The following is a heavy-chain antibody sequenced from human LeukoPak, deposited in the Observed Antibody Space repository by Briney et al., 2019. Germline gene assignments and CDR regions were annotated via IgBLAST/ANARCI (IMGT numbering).Heavy chain of an antibody. CDR2: THHSGNT. V-gene: IGHV4-59*02. Sequence: SETLSLTCIVSGDSVSGYYWNWIRQPPGKGLEWIGYTHHSGNTLYNPSLKSRVTTSVDTSKNQFSLSLSSVTAADTAVYYCARERAGDAPDYYYGMDVWGQGTTVTVSS. CDR3: ARERAGDAPDYYYGMDV. D-gene: IGHD1-26*01. J-gene: IGHJ6*02. CDR1: GDSVSGYY.